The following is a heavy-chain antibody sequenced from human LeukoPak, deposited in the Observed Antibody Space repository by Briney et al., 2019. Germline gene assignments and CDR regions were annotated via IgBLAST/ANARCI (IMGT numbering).Heavy chain of an antibody. D-gene: IGHD2-15*01. Sequence: GGSLRLSCAASGFTFSSFAMSWVRQTPGKGLEWVAALSGSDPGTYYPASVRGRFIISRDNSKNTLYLQMSSLRAEDTAIYYFAKASLGHWSGVFCYHFDYWDQGTLVTVSS. CDR2: LSGSDPGT. CDR1: GFTFSSFA. J-gene: IGHJ4*02. V-gene: IGHV3-23*01. CDR3: AKASLGHWSGVFCYHFDY.